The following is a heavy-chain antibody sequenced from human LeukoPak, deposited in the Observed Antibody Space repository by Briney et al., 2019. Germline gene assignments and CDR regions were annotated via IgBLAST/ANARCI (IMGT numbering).Heavy chain of an antibody. J-gene: IGHJ4*02. CDR3: ASEYSSSWYVAY. Sequence: PSETLSLTCTVSGGYISSSSYYWGWIRQPPGKGLEWIGSIYYSGSTYYNPSLKSRVTISVDTSKNQFSLKLSSVTAADTAVYYCASEYSSSWYVAYWGQGTLVTVSS. CDR2: IYYSGST. CDR1: GGYISSSSYY. V-gene: IGHV4-39*01. D-gene: IGHD6-13*01.